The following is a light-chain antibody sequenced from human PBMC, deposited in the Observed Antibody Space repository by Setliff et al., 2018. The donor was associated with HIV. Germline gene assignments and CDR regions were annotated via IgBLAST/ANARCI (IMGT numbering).Light chain of an antibody. V-gene: IGLV2-11*01. CDR1: SSDVGTYNY. Sequence: ALTQPRSVSGSPGQSVTISCTGTSSDVGTYNYVSWYQQHPGKAPKLMIHDVSKRPSGVPDRFSGSKSGNTASLTISGLQAEDEADYYCCSYAGSYTYVFGTGTKVTVL. J-gene: IGLJ1*01. CDR2: DVS. CDR3: CSYAGSYTYV.